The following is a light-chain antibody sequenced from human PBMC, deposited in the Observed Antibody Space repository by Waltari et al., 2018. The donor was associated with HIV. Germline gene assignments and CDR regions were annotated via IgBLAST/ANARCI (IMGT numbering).Light chain of an antibody. Sequence: QPVVTQEPSLPVSPGGTVILPCASSAGVVTRGHFPYWSQQRPGQAPKTLIFYSNNGYSWTPARFTGSFLGGKAALTLTGAQPEDDADYYCLLSYDGDVVFGGGTKLTVL. CDR2: YSN. V-gene: IGLV7-46*01. CDR1: AGVVTRGHF. CDR3: LLSYDGDVV. J-gene: IGLJ2*01.